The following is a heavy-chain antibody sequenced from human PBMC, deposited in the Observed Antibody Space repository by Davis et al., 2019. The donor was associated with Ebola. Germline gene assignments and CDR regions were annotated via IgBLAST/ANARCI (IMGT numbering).Heavy chain of an antibody. Sequence: SQTLSLTCAVYGGSFSGYYWSWIRQPPGKGLEWIGEINHSGSTNYNSSFKSRAIILVDTYRHQFSLSLTSVTAADTSVYYCARHMGHFVFLPYAGKTSGRIPAAVNDAFDLWGQGTLVTVSS. J-gene: IGHJ3*01. CDR1: GGSFSGYY. CDR3: ARHMGHFVFLPYAGKTSGRIPAAVNDAFDL. CDR2: INHSGST. V-gene: IGHV4-34*01. D-gene: IGHD6-13*01.